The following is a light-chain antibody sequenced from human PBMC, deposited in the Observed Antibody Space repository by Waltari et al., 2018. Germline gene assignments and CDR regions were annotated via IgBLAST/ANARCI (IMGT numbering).Light chain of an antibody. CDR2: QDN. CDR1: KRDIGTYDL. Sequence: QSALTQSASVSGSPGQSITISCSGTKRDIGTYDLVSWYQHHPGKAPKVIIYQDNKRPSGVSNRFSGSKSGNTASLTVSGLQAEDEADYYCCAYAGSYTYVFGGGTKVTV. CDR3: CAYAGSYTYV. V-gene: IGLV2-23*01. J-gene: IGLJ1*01.